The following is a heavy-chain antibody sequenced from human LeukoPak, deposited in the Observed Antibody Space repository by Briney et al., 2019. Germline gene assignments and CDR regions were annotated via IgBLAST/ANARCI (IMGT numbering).Heavy chain of an antibody. J-gene: IGHJ5*02. D-gene: IGHD6-19*01. V-gene: IGHV4-34*01. CDR1: GGSFSGYY. CDR3: ARGRRTRIAVAGYNWFDP. Sequence: PSETLSLTCAAYGGSFSGYYWSWIRQPPGKGLEWIGEINHSGSTNYNPSLKSRVTISVDTSKNQFSLKLSSVTAADTAVYYCARGRRTRIAVAGYNWFDPWGQGTLVTVSS. CDR2: INHSGST.